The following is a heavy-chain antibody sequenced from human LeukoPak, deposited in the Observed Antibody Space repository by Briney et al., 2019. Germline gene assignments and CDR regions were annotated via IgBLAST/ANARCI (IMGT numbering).Heavy chain of an antibody. Sequence: GGSLRLSCAASGFTFSSYGMHWVRQAPGKGLEWVAVISYDGSNKYYADSVKGRFTISRDNSKNTLYLQMNSLRAEDTAVYYCAKTDGLQLLGPIDYWDQGTLVTVSS. CDR1: GFTFSSYG. CDR3: AKTDGLQLLGPIDY. J-gene: IGHJ4*02. CDR2: ISYDGSNK. V-gene: IGHV3-30*18. D-gene: IGHD5-24*01.